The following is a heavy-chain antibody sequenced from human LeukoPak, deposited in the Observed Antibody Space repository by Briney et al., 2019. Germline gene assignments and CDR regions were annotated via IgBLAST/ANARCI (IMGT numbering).Heavy chain of an antibody. D-gene: IGHD3-22*01. J-gene: IGHJ4*02. CDR1: GGSISSGSYY. CDR3: ARSPNKYYDSSGYSHYFDY. Sequence: SETLSLTCTVSGGSISSGSYYWSWIRQPAGKGLEWIGRIYTSGSTNYNPSPKSRVTISVDTSKNQFSLKLSSVTAADTAVYYCARSPNKYYDSSGYSHYFDYWGQGTLVTVSS. CDR2: IYTSGST. V-gene: IGHV4-61*02.